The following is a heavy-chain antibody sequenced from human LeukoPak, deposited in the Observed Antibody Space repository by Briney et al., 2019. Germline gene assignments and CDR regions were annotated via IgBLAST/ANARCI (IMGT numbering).Heavy chain of an antibody. CDR3: ARDSGEMGLDY. CDR1: GFSITDYY. J-gene: IGHJ4*02. V-gene: IGHV3-72*01. Sequence: GGSLRLSCAASGFSITDYYMDWVRQAPGKGLEWVGRTRNTAYSYTTEYAASVRGRVTISRDASKNLLSLQMNSLKSEDTAVYYCARDSGEMGLDYWGQGTLVAVSS. D-gene: IGHD3-10*01. CDR2: TRNTAYSYTT.